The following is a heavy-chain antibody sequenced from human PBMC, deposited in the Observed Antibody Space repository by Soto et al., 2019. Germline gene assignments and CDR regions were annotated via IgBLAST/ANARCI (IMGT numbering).Heavy chain of an antibody. CDR1: GFTFSSYG. D-gene: IGHD2-15*01. V-gene: IGHV3-33*01. J-gene: IGHJ6*02. Sequence: QVQLVESGGGVVQPGRSLRLSCAASGFTFSSYGMHWVRQAPGKGLEWVAVIWYDGSNKYYADSVKGRFTISRDNSKNTLYLQMNSLTAEDTAVYYCARDRSGRYGMDVWGQGTTVTVSS. CDR2: IWYDGSNK. CDR3: ARDRSGRYGMDV.